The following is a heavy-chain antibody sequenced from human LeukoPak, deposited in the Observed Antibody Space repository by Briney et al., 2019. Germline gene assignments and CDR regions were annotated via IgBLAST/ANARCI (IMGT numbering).Heavy chain of an antibody. CDR2: IIPILGIA. D-gene: IGHD2-2*01. CDR3: ASLPDIVVVPAATGLFDY. J-gene: IGHJ4*02. Sequence: GASVKVSCKASGGTFSSYAISWVRQAPGQGLEWMGRIIPILGIANCAQKFQGRVTITADKSTSTAYMELSSLRSEDTAVYYCASLPDIVVVPAATGLFDYWGQGTLVTVSS. CDR1: GGTFSSYA. V-gene: IGHV1-69*04.